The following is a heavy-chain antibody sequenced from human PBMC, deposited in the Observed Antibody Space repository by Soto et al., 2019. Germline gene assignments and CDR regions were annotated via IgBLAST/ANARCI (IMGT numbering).Heavy chain of an antibody. CDR1: GYSFTTSG. J-gene: IGHJ4*02. CDR2: ISTYNGNT. V-gene: IGHV1-18*01. D-gene: IGHD4-17*01. Sequence: QAQPVQSGAEVKEPGASVKVSCKASGYSFTTSGITWVRQASGQGLEWMGWISTYNGNTNYAQKLQDRVTLTTDTSTSTAYMELRSLRSDVTAVYYCARRLYGDYDYWGQGTLVTVSS. CDR3: ARRLYGDYDY.